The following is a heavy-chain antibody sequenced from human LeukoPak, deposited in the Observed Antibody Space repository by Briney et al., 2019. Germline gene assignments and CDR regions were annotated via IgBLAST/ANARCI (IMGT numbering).Heavy chain of an antibody. CDR1: GGSISSTNW. J-gene: IGHJ4*02. CDR2: IYHSGRT. CDR3: AREGSRDFWSGPVYYFDY. Sequence: SETLSLTCAVSGGSISSTNWWSWVRQPPGKGLEWIAEIYHSGRTNYNPSLKSRVTISVDTSKNQFSLRLSSVTAADTAVYYCAREGSRDFWSGPVYYFDYWGQGTLVTVSS. V-gene: IGHV4-4*02. D-gene: IGHD3-3*01.